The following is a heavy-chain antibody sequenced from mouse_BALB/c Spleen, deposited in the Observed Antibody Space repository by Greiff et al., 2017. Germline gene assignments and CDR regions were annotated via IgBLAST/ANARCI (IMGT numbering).Heavy chain of an antibody. CDR2: ISYSGST. V-gene: IGHV3-2*02. Sequence: DVQLQESGPGLVKPSQSLSLTCTVTGYSITSDYAWNWIRQFPGNKLEWMGYISYSGSTSYNPSLKSRISITRDTSKNQFFLQLNSVTTEDTATYYCAKGTGTTVFDYWGQGTTLTVSS. D-gene: IGHD4-1*01. CDR1: GYSITSDYA. J-gene: IGHJ2*01. CDR3: AKGTGTTVFDY.